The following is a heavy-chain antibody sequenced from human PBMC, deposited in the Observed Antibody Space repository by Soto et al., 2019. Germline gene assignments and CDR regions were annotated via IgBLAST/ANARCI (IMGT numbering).Heavy chain of an antibody. CDR3: ARHPFSGYYDSSGYS. CDR1: GYSFTSYW. CDR2: IDPSDSYT. Sequence: PGESLKISCKGSGYSFTSYWISWVRQMPGKGLEWMGRIDPSDSYTNYSPSFQGHVTISADKSISTAYLQWSSLKASDTAMYYCARHPFSGYYDSSGYSWGQGTLVTVSS. D-gene: IGHD3-22*01. V-gene: IGHV5-10-1*01. J-gene: IGHJ5*02.